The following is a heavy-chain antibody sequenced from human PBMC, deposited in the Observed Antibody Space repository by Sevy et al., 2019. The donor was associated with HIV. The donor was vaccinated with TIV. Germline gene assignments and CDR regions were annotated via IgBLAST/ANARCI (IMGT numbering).Heavy chain of an antibody. D-gene: IGHD6-19*01. CDR2: MNTNTGNT. CDR3: ARVSGWHLRYGLDV. Sequence: ASVKVSCEASGFNFRSYDIYWVRQAPGQGLEWMGWMNTNTGNTGFAQKFHGRVTMTRNSSISTAYMELSNLRSEDTAVYYCARVSGWHLRYGLDVWGQGTTVTVSS. J-gene: IGHJ6*02. V-gene: IGHV1-8*02. CDR1: GFNFRSYD.